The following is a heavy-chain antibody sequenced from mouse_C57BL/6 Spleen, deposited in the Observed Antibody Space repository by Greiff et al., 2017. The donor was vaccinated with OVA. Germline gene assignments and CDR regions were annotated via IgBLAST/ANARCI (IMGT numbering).Heavy chain of an antibody. Sequence: QVQLQQSGAELVRPGASVTLSCKASGYTFTDYEMHWVKQTPVHGLEWIGAIDPETGGTAYNQKFKGKAILTADKSSSTAYMELRSLTSEDSAVYYCTERSSGPAWFAYWGQGTLVTVSA. CDR1: GYTFTDYE. CDR2: IDPETGGT. D-gene: IGHD3-2*02. CDR3: TERSSGPAWFAY. J-gene: IGHJ3*01. V-gene: IGHV1-15*01.